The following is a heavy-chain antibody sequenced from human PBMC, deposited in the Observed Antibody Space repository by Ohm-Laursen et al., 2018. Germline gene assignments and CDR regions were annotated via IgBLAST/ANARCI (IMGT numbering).Heavy chain of an antibody. D-gene: IGHD2-21*02. Sequence: SLRLSCAASGFTFSSYAMSWVRQAPGKGLEWVSAISGSGGSTNYADSVKGRFTISRDNSRNTLDLQMNSLRAEDTAIYYCARGTPCGGDCYVFFGYWGQGTLVTVSP. CDR2: ISGSGGST. J-gene: IGHJ4*02. CDR1: GFTFSSYA. CDR3: ARGTPCGGDCYVFFGY. V-gene: IGHV3-23*01.